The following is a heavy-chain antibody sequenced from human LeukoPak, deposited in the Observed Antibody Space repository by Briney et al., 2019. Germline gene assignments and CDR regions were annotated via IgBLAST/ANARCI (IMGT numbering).Heavy chain of an antibody. Sequence: PSQTLSLTCTVSGGSISSGDYYWSWIRQPPGKGLEWIGYFYYSGSTYYNPSLKSRVTISVGTSKNQFSLKLSSVTAADTAVYYCARASNGDYADGDEIFDYWGQGTLVTVSS. CDR3: ARASNGDYADGDEIFDY. J-gene: IGHJ4*02. CDR1: GGSISSGDYY. V-gene: IGHV4-30-4*01. CDR2: FYYSGST. D-gene: IGHD4-17*01.